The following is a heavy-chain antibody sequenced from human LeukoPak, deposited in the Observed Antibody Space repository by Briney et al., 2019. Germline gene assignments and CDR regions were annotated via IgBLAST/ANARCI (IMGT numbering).Heavy chain of an antibody. Sequence: PGGSLRLSCEASGFTFSSYALSWVHQAPRKGLEWVSAISGSGGSTYYADSVKGRFTISRDNSKNTLYLQMNSLRVEDTAIYYCAKTGWVAAACTRGFFDYWGQGTLVTVSS. J-gene: IGHJ4*02. CDR2: ISGSGGST. D-gene: IGHD6-13*01. CDR3: AKTGWVAAACTRGFFDY. CDR1: GFTFSSYA. V-gene: IGHV3-23*01.